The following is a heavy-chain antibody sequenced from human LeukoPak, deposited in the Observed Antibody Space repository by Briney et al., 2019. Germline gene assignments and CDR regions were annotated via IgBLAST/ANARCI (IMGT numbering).Heavy chain of an antibody. D-gene: IGHD4-23*01. J-gene: IGHJ4*02. V-gene: IGHV4-4*02. CDR2: IYHSGST. CDR1: GFTFSHYW. CDR3: ARAVITFGAAVAKGFDC. Sequence: GSLRLSCAASGFTFSHYWMSWVRQAPGKGLEWIGEIYHSGSTNYNPSLKSRVTMSLDTSKNQFSLNLSSVTAADTAVYYCARAVITFGAAVAKGFDCWGQGTLVTVSS.